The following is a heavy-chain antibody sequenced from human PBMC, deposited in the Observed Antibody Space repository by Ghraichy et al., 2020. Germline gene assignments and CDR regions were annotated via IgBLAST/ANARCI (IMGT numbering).Heavy chain of an antibody. Sequence: SETLSLTCAVYGGSFSGYYWSWIRQSPGKGLEWIGEINHSGSTNYNPSLKSRVTISVDTSKNQFSLKLSSVTAADTAVYYCARGRMCYGACPFDYWGQGTLVTVSS. J-gene: IGHJ4*02. D-gene: IGHD4-17*01. CDR2: INHSGST. CDR3: ARGRMCYGACPFDY. CDR1: GGSFSGYY. V-gene: IGHV4-34*01.